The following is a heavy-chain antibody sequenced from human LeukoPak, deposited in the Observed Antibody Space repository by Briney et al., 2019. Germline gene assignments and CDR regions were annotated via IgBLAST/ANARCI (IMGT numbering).Heavy chain of an antibody. D-gene: IGHD2-15*01. V-gene: IGHV3-23*01. CDR3: ARDGGGYCSGGSCYDEGIFDY. Sequence: PGGSLRLSCAASGFTFSSYAMSWVRQAPGKGLEWVSAISGSGGSTYYADSVKGRFTISRDNSKNTLYLQMNSLRAEDTAVYYCARDGGGYCSGGSCYDEGIFDYWGQGTLVTVSS. J-gene: IGHJ4*02. CDR1: GFTFSSYA. CDR2: ISGSGGST.